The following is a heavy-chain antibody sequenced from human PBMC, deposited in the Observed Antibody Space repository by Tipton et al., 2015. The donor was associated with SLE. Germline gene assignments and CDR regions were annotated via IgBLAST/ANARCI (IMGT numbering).Heavy chain of an antibody. D-gene: IGHD2-8*01. CDR2: INQYGTEK. J-gene: IGHJ5*02. Sequence: SLRLSCVASGFTFSNYWTSWVRQAPGKGLEWVAIINQYGTEKNYVDSVKGRFTISRDNAKNSLFLQMNSLRAEDTAVYYCAKSVWEGYCTTSCHPNWFDPWGQGTLVTVSS. CDR1: GFTFSNYW. V-gene: IGHV3-7*01. CDR3: AKSVWEGYCTTSCHPNWFDP.